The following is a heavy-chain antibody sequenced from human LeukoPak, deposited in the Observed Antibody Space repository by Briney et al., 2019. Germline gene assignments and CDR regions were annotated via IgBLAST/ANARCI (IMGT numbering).Heavy chain of an antibody. CDR2: INSDGSII. CDR3: ARGPTYYDFYFDY. D-gene: IGHD3-3*01. V-gene: IGHV3-74*01. CDR1: RFTFSSYW. J-gene: IGHJ4*02. Sequence: GGSLRLSCVASRFTFSSYWMHWVRQAPGEGLVWVSRINSDGSIIRYADFVKGRFTISRDNAKNTLYLQMNSLRADDTSVYYCARGPTYYDFYFDYWGQGTLVTVSS.